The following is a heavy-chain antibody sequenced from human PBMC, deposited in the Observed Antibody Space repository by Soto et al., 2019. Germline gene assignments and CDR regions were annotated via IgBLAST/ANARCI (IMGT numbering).Heavy chain of an antibody. J-gene: IGHJ3*02. Sequence: QVQLVESGGGVVQPGRSLRLSCAASGFTFSTYGMYWVRQAPGKGLEWVAVISDDGSQKYYADSVKGRFTISRDNSKSTLYLQMNSRRVEETAVYYCAKDQTQAFEIWGQGTMVTVSS. V-gene: IGHV3-30*18. CDR1: GFTFSTYG. CDR2: ISDDGSQK. CDR3: AKDQTQAFEI.